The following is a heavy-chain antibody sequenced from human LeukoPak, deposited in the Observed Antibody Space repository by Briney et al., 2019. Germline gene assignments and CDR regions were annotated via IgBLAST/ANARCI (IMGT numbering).Heavy chain of an antibody. J-gene: IGHJ3*02. CDR3: ARVMHAASPGIIGPDDPFEI. CDR1: GYTFTGYY. Sequence: ASVTVSCKGSGYTFTGYYMHWVRQAPGQGLEWMGWINAKSGATNFEQKFQGRVTMTRDTSISTAYMELSRLRSDDTAVYFCARVMHAASPGIIGPDDPFEIWGQGTMVTVSA. CDR2: INAKSGAT. D-gene: IGHD6-13*01. V-gene: IGHV1-2*02.